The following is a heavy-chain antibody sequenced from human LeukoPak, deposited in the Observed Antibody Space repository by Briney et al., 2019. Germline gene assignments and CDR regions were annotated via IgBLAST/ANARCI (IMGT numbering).Heavy chain of an antibody. CDR1: GFTVSSDY. CDR2: IYSGGDT. D-gene: IGHD3-3*01. Sequence: GGSLRLSCAASGFTVSSDYMSWVRQAPGKGLEWVSIIYSGGDTYYADSVKGRFTISRDNSKNTLYLQMNSLRAEDTAVYYCARERYSTIFGGWGQGTLVTVSS. CDR3: ARERYSTIFGG. V-gene: IGHV3-66*02. J-gene: IGHJ4*02.